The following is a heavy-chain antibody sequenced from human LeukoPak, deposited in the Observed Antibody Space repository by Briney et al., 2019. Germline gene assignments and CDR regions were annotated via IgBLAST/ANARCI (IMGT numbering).Heavy chain of an antibody. V-gene: IGHV3-48*02. CDR1: GLTFNGYS. CDR2: IRSSSSII. D-gene: IGHD5-24*01. CDR3: TRGRGADGYNYFDY. J-gene: IGHJ4*02. Sequence: GGSLRLTCAASGLTFNGYSMNWVRRAPGKGLEWVSYIRSSSSIIYYADSVKGRFTISRDNAKNSLYLQMNSLRDEDTAVYYCTRGRGADGYNYFDYWGQGTLVTVSS.